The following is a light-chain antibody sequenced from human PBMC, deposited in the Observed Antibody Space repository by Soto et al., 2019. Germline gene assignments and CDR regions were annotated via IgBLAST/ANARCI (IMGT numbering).Light chain of an antibody. J-gene: IGLJ1*01. Sequence: QSALTQPASVSGSPGQSITISCTGTSSDVGSYNLVSWYQQHPGKAPKLMIYEVSNRPSGVSNRFSGSKSGNTASLTISGLQAEDEADYYCSSYTSSSTRRFGTGTKVTVL. V-gene: IGLV2-14*02. CDR3: SSYTSSSTRR. CDR2: EVS. CDR1: SSDVGSYNL.